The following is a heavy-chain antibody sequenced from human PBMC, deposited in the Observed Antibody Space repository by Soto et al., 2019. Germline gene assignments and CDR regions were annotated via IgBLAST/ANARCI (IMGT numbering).Heavy chain of an antibody. CDR1: GFTFSSYA. CDR3: AKARCSSTSCYP. V-gene: IGHV3-23*01. D-gene: IGHD2-2*01. CDR2: ISGSGGST. J-gene: IGHJ5*02. Sequence: PGGSLRLSCAASGFTFSSYAMGWVRQAPGKGLEWVSAISGSGGSTYYADSVKGRFTISRDNSKNTLYLQMNSLRAEDTAVYYCAKARCSSTSCYPWGQGTLVTVSS.